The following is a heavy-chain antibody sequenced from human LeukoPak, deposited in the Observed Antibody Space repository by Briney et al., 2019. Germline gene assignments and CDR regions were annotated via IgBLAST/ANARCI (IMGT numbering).Heavy chain of an antibody. V-gene: IGHV3-23*01. Sequence: GGSLRLSCAASGFTFSSYAMTWVRQAPGKGLEWVSTVSDSGINSYADSVKGRFTISRDNSRSTLYLQMNSLRAEDTAVYYCAKDVAVAPFGYWGQGTLVTVSS. CDR1: GFTFSSYA. CDR2: VSDSGINS. CDR3: AKDVAVAPFGY. D-gene: IGHD6-19*01. J-gene: IGHJ4*02.